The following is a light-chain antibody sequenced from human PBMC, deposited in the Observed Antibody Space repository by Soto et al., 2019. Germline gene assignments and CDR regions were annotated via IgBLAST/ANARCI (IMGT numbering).Light chain of an antibody. Sequence: IRMTQSPSSLSASTGVRVTITCQASQGINNYLNWYQQKPGNAPKLLIFDTSDLETGVPSRFSGRGSGTDFTFTISSLQPEDVAAYYCQQYHTLPITFGGGTKVDIK. V-gene: IGKV1-33*01. CDR2: DTS. CDR1: QGINNY. CDR3: QQYHTLPIT. J-gene: IGKJ4*01.